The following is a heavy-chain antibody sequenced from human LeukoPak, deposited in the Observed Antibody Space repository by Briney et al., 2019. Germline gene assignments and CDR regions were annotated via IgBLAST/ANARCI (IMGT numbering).Heavy chain of an antibody. V-gene: IGHV3-21*01. CDR2: ISSSSSYI. Sequence: PGGSLRLSCAASGFTFSSYSMNWVRQAPGKGLEWVSSISSSSSYIYYADSVKGRFTIYRDNAKNSLYLQMNSLRAEDTAVYYCASLRYSYGLSDAFDIWGQGTMVTVSS. J-gene: IGHJ3*02. CDR1: GFTFSSYS. D-gene: IGHD5-18*01. CDR3: ASLRYSYGLSDAFDI.